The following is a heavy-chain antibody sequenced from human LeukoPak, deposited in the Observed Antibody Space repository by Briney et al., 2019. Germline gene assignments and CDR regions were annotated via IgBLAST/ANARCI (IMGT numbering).Heavy chain of an antibody. D-gene: IGHD3-16*01. CDR2: ISGSGGST. CDR3: AGGRGPSYFDY. V-gene: IGHV3-23*01. CDR1: GFTFSSYA. J-gene: IGHJ4*02. Sequence: SGGFLRLSCAASGFTFSSYAMSWVRQAPGKGLEWVSAISGSGGSTYYADSVKGRFTISRDNAKNSLYLQMNSLRAEDTAVYYCAGGRGPSYFDYWGQGTLVTVSS.